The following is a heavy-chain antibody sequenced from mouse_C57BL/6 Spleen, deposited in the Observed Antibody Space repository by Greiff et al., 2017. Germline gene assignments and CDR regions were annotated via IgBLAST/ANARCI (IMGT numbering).Heavy chain of an antibody. CDR1: GYTFTSYW. D-gene: IGHD1-1*01. V-gene: IGHV1-64*01. CDR2: IHPNSGST. CDR3: ARKHYGSYYAMDY. J-gene: IGHJ4*01. Sequence: VQLQQSGAELVKPGASVKLSCKASGYTFTSYWMHWVKQRPGQGLEWIGMIHPNSGSTNYNEKFKSKATLTVDESSSTAYMQLSSLTSEDSAVYYCARKHYGSYYAMDYWGQGTSVTVSS.